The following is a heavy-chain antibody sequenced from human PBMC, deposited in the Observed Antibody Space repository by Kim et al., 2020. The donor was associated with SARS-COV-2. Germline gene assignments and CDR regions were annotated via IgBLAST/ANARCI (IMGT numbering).Heavy chain of an antibody. CDR2: VRNIGETT. D-gene: IGHD6-19*01. Sequence: GGSLRLSCAASGFTFSNCAMTWVCQAPGKGLEWVSGVRNIGETTDYADSVKGRFTISRDNSKNTLYLQMNSLRADDTAVYYCVRNWYSSGWPILDYWGQGALVTVSS. J-gene: IGHJ4*02. CDR1: GFTFSNCA. V-gene: IGHV3-23*01. CDR3: VRNWYSSGWPILDY.